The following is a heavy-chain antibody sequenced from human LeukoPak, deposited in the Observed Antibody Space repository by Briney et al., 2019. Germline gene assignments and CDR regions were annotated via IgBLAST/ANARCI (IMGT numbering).Heavy chain of an antibody. CDR3: ARLPGIVESGKAVDY. CDR2: MYYGGTT. J-gene: IGHJ4*02. CDR1: LGSISGYY. Sequence: LETLSLTCTVSLGSISGYYLSWMRQPPGKGVEWVGHMYYGGTTNNSPSLKSRVRISVDTSTNLDSLKLSSVTAADTDVYYCARLPGIVESGKAVDYWGQGTLVTVSS. V-gene: IGHV4-59*08. D-gene: IGHD6-19*01.